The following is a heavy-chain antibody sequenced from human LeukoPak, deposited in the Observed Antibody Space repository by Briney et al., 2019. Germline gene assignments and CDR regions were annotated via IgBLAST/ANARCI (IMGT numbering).Heavy chain of an antibody. CDR2: IIPIFGTA. Sequence: SSVKVSCKASGGTFSSYAISWVRQAPGQGLEWMGRIIPIFGTANYAQKFQGRVTITTDESTSTAYMELSSLRSEDTAVYYCARAKYYYDSSGYREMDYWGQGTLVTVSS. J-gene: IGHJ4*02. D-gene: IGHD3-22*01. CDR1: GGTFSSYA. V-gene: IGHV1-69*05. CDR3: ARAKYYYDSSGYREMDY.